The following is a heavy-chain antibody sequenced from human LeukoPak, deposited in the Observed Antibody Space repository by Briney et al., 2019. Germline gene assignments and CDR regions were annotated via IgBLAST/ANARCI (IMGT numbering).Heavy chain of an antibody. CDR1: GFTFDDYA. Sequence: GGSLRLSCAASGFTFDDYAMHWVRQAPGKGLEWVSGISWNSGSIGYADSVKGRFTISRDNAKNSLYLRMNSLRAEDMALYYCAKSVSGSGSYDNYFDYWGQGTLVTVSS. CDR3: AKSVSGSGSYDNYFDY. J-gene: IGHJ4*02. D-gene: IGHD3-10*01. CDR2: ISWNSGSI. V-gene: IGHV3-9*03.